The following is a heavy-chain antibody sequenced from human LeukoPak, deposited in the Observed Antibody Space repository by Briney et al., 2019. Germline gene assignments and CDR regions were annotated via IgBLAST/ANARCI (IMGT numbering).Heavy chain of an antibody. CDR1: GGSISSYH. CDR3: AREARDAFDI. J-gene: IGHJ3*02. V-gene: IGHV4-59*01. CDR2: IYYSGST. Sequence: SETLSLTCTVSGGSISSYHWSWIRQPPGKGLEWIGYIYYSGSTNYNPSLKSRVTISVDTSKNQFSLKLSSVTAADTAVYYCAREARDAFDIWGQGTMVTVSS.